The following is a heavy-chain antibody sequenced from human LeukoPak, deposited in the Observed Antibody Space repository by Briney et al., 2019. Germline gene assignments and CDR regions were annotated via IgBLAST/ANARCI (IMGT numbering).Heavy chain of an antibody. CDR1: GGSFSGYY. V-gene: IGHV4-34*01. Sequence: SETLSLTCAVYGGSFSGYYWSWIRQPPGKGLEWIGEINHSGSTNYNPSLKSRVTISVDTSKNQFSLKLSSVTAADTAVYHCARVGFWSGYSSGYWGQGTLVTVSS. CDR2: INHSGST. J-gene: IGHJ4*02. D-gene: IGHD3-3*01. CDR3: ARVGFWSGYSSGY.